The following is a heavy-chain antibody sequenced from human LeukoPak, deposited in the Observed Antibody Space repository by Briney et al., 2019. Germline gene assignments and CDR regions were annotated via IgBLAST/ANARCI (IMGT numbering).Heavy chain of an antibody. CDR2: IYYSGST. D-gene: IGHD2-15*01. CDR3: ASSPYCSGGSCYSGAFDI. V-gene: IGHV4-59*01. J-gene: IGHJ3*02. CDR1: GGSISSYY. Sequence: SETLSLTCTVSGGSISSYYWSLIRQPPGKGLEWIGYIYYSGSTNYNPSLKSRVTISVDTSKNQFSLKLSSVTAADTAVYYCASSPYCSGGSCYSGAFDIWGQGTMVTVSS.